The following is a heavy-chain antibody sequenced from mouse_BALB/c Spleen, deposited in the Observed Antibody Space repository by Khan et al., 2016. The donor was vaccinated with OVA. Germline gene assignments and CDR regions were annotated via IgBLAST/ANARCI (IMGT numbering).Heavy chain of an antibody. CDR1: GFTFSTYG. J-gene: IGHJ3*01. V-gene: IGHV5-6*01. CDR2: INSDGYYT. Sequence: EVELVESGGDLMKPGGSLKLSCAASGFTFSTYGMSWVRQTPDKRLEWVATINSDGYYTYYPDSVQGRFTISRNNAKNTLYLQMISLKSEDTAMYYCASHLTGSFAYWDQGTLVTVSA. D-gene: IGHD4-1*01. CDR3: ASHLTGSFAY.